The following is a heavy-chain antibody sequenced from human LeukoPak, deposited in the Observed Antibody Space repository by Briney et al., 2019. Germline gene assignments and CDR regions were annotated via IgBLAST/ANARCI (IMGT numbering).Heavy chain of an antibody. J-gene: IGHJ4*02. Sequence: GESLKISCKGFGYSFTNYWIGWVRQMPGKGLEWMGIIYPGDSDTRYSPSFQGQVTISADMSISTAYLQWRSLKASDTAMYYCARQRDSSSSYYFDYWGQGTLVTVSS. CDR3: ARQRDSSSSYYFDY. V-gene: IGHV5-51*01. CDR1: GYSFTNYW. D-gene: IGHD6-6*01. CDR2: IYPGDSDT.